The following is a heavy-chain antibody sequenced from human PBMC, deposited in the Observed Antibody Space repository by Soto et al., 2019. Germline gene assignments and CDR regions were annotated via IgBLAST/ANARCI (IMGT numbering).Heavy chain of an antibody. V-gene: IGHV4-59*08. D-gene: IGHD5-18*01. CDR1: GGSISSYY. Sequence: QVQLQESGPGLVKPSETLSLTCTVSGGSISSYYWSWIRQPPGKGLEWIVYIYYSGSTNYNPSLKSRVTISVDTSKNQFALKLSSVTAADTAVYYCARRYGSFFDYWGQGTLVTVSS. CDR3: ARRYGSFFDY. J-gene: IGHJ4*02. CDR2: IYYSGST.